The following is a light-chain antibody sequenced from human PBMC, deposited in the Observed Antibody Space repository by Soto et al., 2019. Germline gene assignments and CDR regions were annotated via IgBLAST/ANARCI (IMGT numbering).Light chain of an antibody. J-gene: IGLJ2*01. V-gene: IGLV2-14*03. CDR3: SSYTSSSTLVV. CDR2: DVS. Sequence: QSALTQPASVSGSPGQSITISCTGTSSDVGGYSYVSWYQQHPGKAPKLLIYDVSNRPSGVSNRFSGSKSGNTASLTISGLQAEDEPDYYCSSYTSSSTLVVFGGGTKVTVL. CDR1: SSDVGGYSY.